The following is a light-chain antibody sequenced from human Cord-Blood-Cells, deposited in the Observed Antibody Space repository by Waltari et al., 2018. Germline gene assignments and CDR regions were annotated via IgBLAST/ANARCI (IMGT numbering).Light chain of an antibody. CDR3: QQYYSTPYS. CDR1: QSVLYSSHNKNY. CDR2: WAS. J-gene: IGKJ2*03. V-gene: IGKV4-1*01. Sequence: DIVMTQSPDSLAVSLGERATNTCQASQSVLYSSHNKNYLAWYQQKPGQPPKLLIYWASTRESGVPDRFSGSGSGTDFTLTISSLQAEDVAVYYCQQYYSTPYSFGQGTKPEIK.